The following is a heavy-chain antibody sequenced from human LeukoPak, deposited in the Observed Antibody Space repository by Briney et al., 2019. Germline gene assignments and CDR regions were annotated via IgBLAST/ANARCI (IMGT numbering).Heavy chain of an antibody. Sequence: GGSLRLSCAASGFTFSDYAMHWVRQAPGKGLEWVAVIYYDGNKKYYADSVKGRFTISRDNSKNTLYLQMNSLRAEDTAVYYCAKGMAEYFDYWGQGTLVTVSS. D-gene: IGHD6-6*01. CDR3: AKGMAEYFDY. CDR1: GFTFSDYA. J-gene: IGHJ4*02. CDR2: IYYDGNKK. V-gene: IGHV3-30-3*01.